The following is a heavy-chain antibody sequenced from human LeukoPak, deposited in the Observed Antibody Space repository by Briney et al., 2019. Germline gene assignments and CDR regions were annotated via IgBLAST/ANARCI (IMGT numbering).Heavy chain of an antibody. D-gene: IGHD4-17*01. V-gene: IGHV1-2*06. CDR1: GYTFTGYY. CDR3: ARSPYGDYAGAWEY. CDR2: INPNSGGT. J-gene: IGHJ4*02. Sequence: GSVKVSCKASGYTFTGYYMHWVRQAPGQGLEWMGRINPNSGGTNYAQKFQGRVTMTRDTSISTAYMELNRLTSDDTAVYYCARSPYGDYAGAWEYWGQGTLVTVSS.